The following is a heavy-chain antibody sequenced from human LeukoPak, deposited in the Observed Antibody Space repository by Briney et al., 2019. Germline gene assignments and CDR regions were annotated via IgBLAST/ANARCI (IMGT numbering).Heavy chain of an antibody. CDR1: GGPISSYY. D-gene: IGHD6-19*01. J-gene: IGHJ3*02. V-gene: IGHV4-59*01. CDR3: ARVKSSRDDAFDI. Sequence: SETLSLTCTVSGGPISSYYWGWIRQPPGKGLEWIGYIYYSGSTNYNPSLKSRVTISVDTSKNQFSLKLSSVTAADTAVYYCARVKSSRDDAFDIWGQGTMVTVSS. CDR2: IYYSGST.